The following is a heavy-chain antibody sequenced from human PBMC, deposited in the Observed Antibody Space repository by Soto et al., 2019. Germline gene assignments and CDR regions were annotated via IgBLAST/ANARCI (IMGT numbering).Heavy chain of an antibody. CDR2: ISASNGNR. J-gene: IGHJ4*02. V-gene: IGHV1-18*04. D-gene: IGHD2-2*01. CDR3: VRDPQRNDY. CDR1: GYDFSSYG. Sequence: QVQLVQSGAEVKKPGASVKVSCKASGYDFSSYGISWVRQAPGQGLEWMGWISASNGNRDYAQQLQGRVTMTSDTSRTTAYMELRSLRSDDTAVYYCVRDPQRNDYWGQGTLVNVSS.